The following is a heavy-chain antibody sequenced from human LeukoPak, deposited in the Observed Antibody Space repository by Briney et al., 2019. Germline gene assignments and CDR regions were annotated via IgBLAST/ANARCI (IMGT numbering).Heavy chain of an antibody. CDR2: IYYSGST. CDR1: DDSINNYY. J-gene: IGHJ4*02. D-gene: IGHD3-16*02. CDR3: ARAMFGGVIPDY. Sequence: SETLSLTCTVSDDSINNYYWSWIRQPPGKGLEWIGYIYYSGSTNYNPSLKSRVTISVDTSKNQFSLKLSSVTAADTAVYYCARAMFGGVIPDYWGQGTLVTVSS. V-gene: IGHV4-59*01.